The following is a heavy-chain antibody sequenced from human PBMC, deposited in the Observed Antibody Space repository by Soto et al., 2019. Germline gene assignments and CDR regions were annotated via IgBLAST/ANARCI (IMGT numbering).Heavy chain of an antibody. Sequence: GGSLRLSCTASGLPHSSFAMMWVRQAPWKGLECVSGIYGSGRGIEYADSVKGRFTISRDNSKNTVYLQMTDLRADDTAVYYCAKDAVYNDGLWLMDHWGQGTKMTV. J-gene: IGHJ4*02. V-gene: IGHV3-23*05. CDR2: IYGSGRGI. D-gene: IGHD2-21*01. CDR3: AKDAVYNDGLWLMDH. CDR1: GLPHSSFA.